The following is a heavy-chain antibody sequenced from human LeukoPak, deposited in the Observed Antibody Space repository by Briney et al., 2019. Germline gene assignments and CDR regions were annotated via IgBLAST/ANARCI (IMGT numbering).Heavy chain of an antibody. J-gene: IGHJ4*02. CDR1: GPSISSGDYY. CDR2: IYYSGST. Sequence: KASETLSLTCTVSGPSISSGDYYWRWIRQPPGKGLEWIGYIYYSGSTYYNPSLKSRVTISVDTSKNQFSLKLSSVTAADTAVYYCVYFDWPHGGFDYWGQGTLVTVSS. V-gene: IGHV4-30-4*01. CDR3: VYFDWPHGGFDY. D-gene: IGHD3-9*01.